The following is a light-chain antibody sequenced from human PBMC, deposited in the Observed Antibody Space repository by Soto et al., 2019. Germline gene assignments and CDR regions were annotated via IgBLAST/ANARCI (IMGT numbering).Light chain of an antibody. Sequence: QSALTQPASVSGAPGHTITIPCTATSSDVGAYYSVSWYQHHPGKAPKLILYGVTNRPSGVSNRFSVSKSGNTASLTISGLQAEDEADYHCSSYTSGSSHYVFGSGTNVTVL. CDR2: GVT. V-gene: IGLV2-14*01. CDR3: SSYTSGSSHYV. J-gene: IGLJ1*01. CDR1: SSDVGAYYS.